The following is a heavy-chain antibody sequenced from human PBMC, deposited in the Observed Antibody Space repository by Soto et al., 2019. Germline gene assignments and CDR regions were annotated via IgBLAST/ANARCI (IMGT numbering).Heavy chain of an antibody. CDR1: GFTVSSYA. CDR3: AKGHHGYSGYELLLRPHPPQDIDY. J-gene: IGHJ4*02. D-gene: IGHD5-12*01. CDR2: ISGSGGST. V-gene: IGHV3-23*01. Sequence: EVQLLESGGGLVQPGGSLRLSCAASGFTVSSYAMSWVRQAPGKGLEWVSAISGSGGSTYYADSVKGRFTISRDNSKNTLYLQMNSLRAEDTAVYYCAKGHHGYSGYELLLRPHPPQDIDYWGQGTLVTVSS.